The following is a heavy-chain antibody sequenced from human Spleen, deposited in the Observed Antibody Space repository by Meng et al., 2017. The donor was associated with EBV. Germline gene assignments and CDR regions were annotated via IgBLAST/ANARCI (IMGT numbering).Heavy chain of an antibody. CDR1: RASVTSTHW. D-gene: IGHD6-13*01. J-gene: IGHJ4*02. V-gene: IGHV4-4*02. CDR2: VFETGST. CDR3: ARGEGSSSYFDY. Sequence: QDPGPCFGHPSGSLSPTPAFPRASVTSTHWWIWVRQPPGKGLEWIGEVFETGSTTYNPSLKSRVTISLDKSKNQFSLRLTSVTAADTAVYYCARGEGSSSYFDYWGQGTLVTVSS.